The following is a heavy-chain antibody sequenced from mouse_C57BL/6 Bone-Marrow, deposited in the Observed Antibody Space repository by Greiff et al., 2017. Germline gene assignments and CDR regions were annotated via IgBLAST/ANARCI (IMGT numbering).Heavy chain of an antibody. CDR1: GFTFSSYT. J-gene: IGHJ1*03. CDR2: ISGGGGNT. V-gene: IGHV5-9*01. CDR3: ARPPYYGSSHWYFDV. D-gene: IGHD1-1*01. Sequence: VKLVESGGGLVKPGGSLKLSCAASGFTFSSYTMSWVRQTPEKRLEWVATISGGGGNTYYPDSVKGRFTISRDNAKNTLYLQMSSLRSEDTALYYCARPPYYGSSHWYFDVWGTGTTVTVSS.